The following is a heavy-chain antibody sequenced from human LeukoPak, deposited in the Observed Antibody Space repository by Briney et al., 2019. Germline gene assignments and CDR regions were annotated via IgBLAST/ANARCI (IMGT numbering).Heavy chain of an antibody. CDR3: AKEYYDYVWGSYRYLHY. CDR2: IRYDGSNK. J-gene: IGHJ4*02. V-gene: IGHV3-30*02. CDR1: GFTFSSCG. D-gene: IGHD3-16*02. Sequence: GGSLRLSCAASGFTFSSCGMHWVRQAPGKGLEWVAFIRYDGSNKYYADSVKGRFTISRDNSKNTLYLQMNSLRAEDTAVYYCAKEYYDYVWGSYRYLHYWGQGTLVTVSS.